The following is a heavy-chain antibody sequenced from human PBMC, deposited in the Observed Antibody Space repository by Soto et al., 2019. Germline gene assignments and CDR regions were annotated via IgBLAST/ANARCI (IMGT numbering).Heavy chain of an antibody. CDR2: VYPSSGGT. Sequence: QVQLVQSGAEVKQPGASVKVSCKASGYTFSVYHLHWVRQAPGQGLEWMGWVYPSSGGTSYAQRFEGRVTMNRDMSINTAYMELSRLTSDDTAVYYCAKELQRGLDVWGQGTTVIVSS. V-gene: IGHV1-2*02. J-gene: IGHJ6*02. CDR1: GYTFSVYH. D-gene: IGHD1-7*01. CDR3: AKELQRGLDV.